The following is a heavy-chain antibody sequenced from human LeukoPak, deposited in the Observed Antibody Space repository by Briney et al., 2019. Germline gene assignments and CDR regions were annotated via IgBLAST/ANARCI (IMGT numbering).Heavy chain of an antibody. D-gene: IGHD6-13*01. V-gene: IGHV3-30-3*01. CDR3: ARPPTRSSSEYYFDY. CDR1: GFTFSSYA. J-gene: IGHJ4*02. CDR2: ISNDGSKK. Sequence: PGGALRLSCAASGFTFSSYAMHGVRQAPGKGREGVAVISNDGSKKYYADSVKGRFTIPRDNPKTTLYLQMNSLRAEDTAVYYCARPPTRSSSEYYFDYWGQGTLVTVSS.